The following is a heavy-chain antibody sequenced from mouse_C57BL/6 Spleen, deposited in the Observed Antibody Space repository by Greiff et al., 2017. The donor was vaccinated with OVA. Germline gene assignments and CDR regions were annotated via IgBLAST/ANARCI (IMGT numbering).Heavy chain of an antibody. CDR1: GFTFSSYA. CDR3: TKYSNYVAY. J-gene: IGHJ3*01. CDR2: ISSGGDYI. Sequence: EVKLMESGEGLVKPGGSLKLSCAASGFTFSSYAMSWVRQTPEKRLEWVAYISSGGDYIYYADTVKGRFTISRDNARNTLYLQTSSLKSEDTAMYYCTKYSNYVAYWGQGTLVTVSA. V-gene: IGHV5-9-1*02. D-gene: IGHD2-5*01.